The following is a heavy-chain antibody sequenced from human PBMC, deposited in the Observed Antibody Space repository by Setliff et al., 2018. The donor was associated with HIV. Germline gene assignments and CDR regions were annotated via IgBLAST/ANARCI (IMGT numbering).Heavy chain of an antibody. Sequence: ASVKVSCKPSGGTFNNFAISWVRQAPGQGLEWMGGIIPMFGRVNYAQKLQGRVTITADESTNTAYMELSSLSAEDTAVYFCARGVAINYYGSGTYLGHWGQGTLVTVSS. D-gene: IGHD3-10*01. CDR3: ARGVAINYYGSGTYLGH. V-gene: IGHV1-69*13. CDR1: GGTFNNFA. CDR2: IIPMFGRV. J-gene: IGHJ4*02.